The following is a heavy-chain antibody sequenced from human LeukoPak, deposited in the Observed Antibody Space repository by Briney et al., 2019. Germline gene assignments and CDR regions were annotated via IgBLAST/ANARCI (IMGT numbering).Heavy chain of an antibody. Sequence: GGSLRLSCAASGFTFSSYAMSWVRQAPGKGLEWVSAISGSGGSTYYADSVKGRFTISRDNSKNTLYLQMNSLRAEDTAVYYCAKDPCTNGVCYPFPYYFDYWGQGTLVTVSS. CDR1: GFTFSSYA. CDR3: AKDPCTNGVCYPFPYYFDY. J-gene: IGHJ4*02. V-gene: IGHV3-23*01. CDR2: ISGSGGST. D-gene: IGHD2-8*01.